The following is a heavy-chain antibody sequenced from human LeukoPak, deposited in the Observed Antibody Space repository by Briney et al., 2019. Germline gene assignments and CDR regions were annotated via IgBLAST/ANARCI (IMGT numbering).Heavy chain of an antibody. J-gene: IGHJ4*02. V-gene: IGHV1-69*01. D-gene: IGHD3-16*02. CDR2: IIPMFGAA. CDR1: GGTFRDYP. CDR3: ARASDYVWGSYPTDY. Sequence: SVKVSCKASGGTFRDYPLSWVRQAPGQGLEWMGGIIPMFGAAKYAQNFEGRVKITADESTSTAYMELSSLRSEDTAVYYCARASDYVWGSYPTDYWGQGTLVTVSS.